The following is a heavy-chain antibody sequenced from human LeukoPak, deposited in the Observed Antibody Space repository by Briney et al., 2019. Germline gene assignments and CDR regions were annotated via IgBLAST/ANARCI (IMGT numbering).Heavy chain of an antibody. D-gene: IGHD6-13*01. J-gene: IGHJ4*02. Sequence: GGSLRLSCVASGFGFNTYGMHWVRQAPGKGLEWVAVIWYDGEKKYYSDSVKGRFTASRDNSKNTVYLQMNSLRAEDTAVYYCARGGYTSSWFWVYWGQGSLVTVSS. CDR2: IWYDGEKK. CDR3: ARGGYTSSWFWVY. V-gene: IGHV3-33*01. CDR1: GFGFNTYG.